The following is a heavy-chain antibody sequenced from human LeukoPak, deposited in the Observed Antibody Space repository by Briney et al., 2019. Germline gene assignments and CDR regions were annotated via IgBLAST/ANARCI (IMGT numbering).Heavy chain of an antibody. Sequence: AGGSLRPSCAASGFTFSSYAMSWVRQAPGKGLEWVSGISGSGDNTYYADSVKGRFTISRDNSKNTLYVQVNSLGTEDTAAYYCAKGSYYDSSGSFYFDYWGQGTLVTVSS. D-gene: IGHD3-22*01. J-gene: IGHJ4*02. CDR2: ISGSGDNT. V-gene: IGHV3-23*01. CDR1: GFTFSSYA. CDR3: AKGSYYDSSGSFYFDY.